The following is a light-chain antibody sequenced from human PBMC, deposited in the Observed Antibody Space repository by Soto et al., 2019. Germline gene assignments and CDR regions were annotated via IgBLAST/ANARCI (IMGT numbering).Light chain of an antibody. V-gene: IGKV3-20*01. CDR1: QNVNSNF. CDR3: QHYGSSLIFS. CDR2: GTS. Sequence: EIVLTQSPGTLSLSPGERATLSCRASQNVNSNFLAWYQQKPGQGHRLLIYGTSGRATGIPDRFSGSGSGTDFTLTISRLEPEDFAVYYCQHYGSSLIFSFGPGTKVEIK. J-gene: IGKJ3*01.